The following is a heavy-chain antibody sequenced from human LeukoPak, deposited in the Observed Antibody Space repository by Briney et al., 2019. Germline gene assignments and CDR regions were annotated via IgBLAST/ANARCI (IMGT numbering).Heavy chain of an antibody. CDR2: IQTSGTT. CDR3: ARGGYGGSYFAAT. J-gene: IGHJ4*02. V-gene: IGHV4-61*02. CDR1: GGSISSGSYY. D-gene: IGHD1-26*01. Sequence: PSQTLSLTCTVSGGSISSGSYYWSWIRQPAGKGLEWIGRIQTSGTTNYNPSLKSRVTISVDTSKIQFSPKLSSVTAADTAVYYCARGGYGGSYFAATWGQGTLVTVSS.